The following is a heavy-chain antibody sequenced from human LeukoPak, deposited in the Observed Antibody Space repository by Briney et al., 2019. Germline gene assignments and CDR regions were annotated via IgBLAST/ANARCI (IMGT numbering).Heavy chain of an antibody. CDR1: GYTFTSYY. CDR3: ARDRVGVHDSSGYWFDP. V-gene: IGHV1-46*01. D-gene: IGHD3-22*01. J-gene: IGHJ5*02. Sequence: ASVKVSCKASGYTFTSYYMHWVRRAPGQGLEWMGIINPSGGSTSYAQKFQGRVTMTRDTSTSTVYMELSSLRSEDTAVYYCARDRVGVHDSSGYWFDPWGQGTLVTVSS. CDR2: INPSGGST.